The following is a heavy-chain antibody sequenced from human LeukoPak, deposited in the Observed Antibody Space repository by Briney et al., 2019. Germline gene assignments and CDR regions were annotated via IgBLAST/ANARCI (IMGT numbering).Heavy chain of an antibody. D-gene: IGHD4-17*01. CDR2: ISAYNGNT. Sequence: ASVKVSCKASGYTFTGYYMHWVRQAPGQGLEWMGWISAYNGNTNYAQKLQGRVTMTTDTSTSTAYMELRSLRSDDTAVYYCARFRDYGDYGEAAWGQGTLVTVSS. V-gene: IGHV1-18*04. CDR1: GYTFTGYY. CDR3: ARFRDYGDYGEAA. J-gene: IGHJ5*02.